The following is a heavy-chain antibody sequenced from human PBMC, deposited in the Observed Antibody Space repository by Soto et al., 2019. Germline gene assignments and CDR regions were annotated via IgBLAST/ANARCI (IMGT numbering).Heavy chain of an antibody. J-gene: IGHJ3*02. V-gene: IGHV3-72*01. CDR1: GCTFSDHY. D-gene: IGHD6-13*01. CDR2: SRNKPKKYTT. Sequence: GGSLRLSCAGSGCTFSDHYMDWVRQAPGKGLEWVGRSRNKPKKYTTEYAASVKGRFTVSRDDSKNSLYLQMNSLKTEDTAVYYCARISAAASNAFDIWGRGTMVTVSS. CDR3: ARISAAASNAFDI.